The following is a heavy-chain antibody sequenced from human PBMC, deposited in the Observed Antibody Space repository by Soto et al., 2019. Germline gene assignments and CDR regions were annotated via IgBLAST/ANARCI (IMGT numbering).Heavy chain of an antibody. CDR2: ITPIYPTT. J-gene: IGHJ5*02. V-gene: IGHV1-69*15. Sequence: QVQLVQSGAEVRKPGSSVQVSCKASGGTFYTYTFSWLRQAPGHGLEWMGSITPIYPTTNYAEKCQGSLAVTADGSTNTAYMELNSLTSEDTAVYYCARIPRYSFPTSDDLDAWGQGTLVTVSS. CDR1: GGTFYTYT. CDR3: ARIPRYSFPTSDDLDA. D-gene: IGHD5-18*01.